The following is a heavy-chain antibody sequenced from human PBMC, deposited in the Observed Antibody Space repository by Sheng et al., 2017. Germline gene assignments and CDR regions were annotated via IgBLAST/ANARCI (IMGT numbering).Heavy chain of an antibody. Sequence: QVQLVQSGAEVKKPGSSVKVSCKASGGTFSSYAISWVRQAPGQGLEWMGGIIPILGIANYAQKFQGRVTITADKSTSTAYMELSSLRSEDTAVYYCARVFGRGFGELFAGWFDPWGRGNPWSPS. CDR3: ARVFGRGFGELFAGWFDP. CDR2: IIPILGIA. V-gene: IGHV1-69*04. CDR1: GGTFSSYA. D-gene: IGHD3-10*01. J-gene: IGHJ5*02.